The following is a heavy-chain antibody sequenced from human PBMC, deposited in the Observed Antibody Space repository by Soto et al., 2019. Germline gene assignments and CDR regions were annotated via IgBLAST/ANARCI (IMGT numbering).Heavy chain of an antibody. Sequence: SETLSLTCTVSGGSISGYYWSWIRQPPGKGLEWIGYMYNTGSTVYNPSFKSRVTISVDTSKNQFSLKLSSVTAADTAVYYCARVGGINWFDPWGQGTLVTVPQ. CDR3: ARVGGINWFDP. D-gene: IGHD3-16*01. J-gene: IGHJ5*02. CDR1: GGSISGYY. CDR2: MYNTGST. V-gene: IGHV4-59*12.